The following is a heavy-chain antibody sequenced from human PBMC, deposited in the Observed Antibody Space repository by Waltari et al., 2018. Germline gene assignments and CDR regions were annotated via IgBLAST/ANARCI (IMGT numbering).Heavy chain of an antibody. CDR3: AHKKTGIAAAYFDY. J-gene: IGHJ4*02. V-gene: IGHV2-5*01. CDR1: GFSLSTSGVG. Sequence: QITLKESGPTLVKPTQTLTLTCTFSGFSLSTSGVGVGWIRQPPGKALEWLALIYWNDDKRYSPSLKSRLTITKDTSKNQVVLTMTNMDPVDTATYYCAHKKTGIAAAYFDYWGQGTLVTVSS. D-gene: IGHD6-13*01. CDR2: IYWNDDK.